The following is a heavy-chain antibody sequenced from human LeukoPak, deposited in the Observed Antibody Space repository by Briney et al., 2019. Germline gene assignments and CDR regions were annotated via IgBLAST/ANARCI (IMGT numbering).Heavy chain of an antibody. CDR2: ISGSGGST. D-gene: IGHD3-22*01. V-gene: IGHV3-23*01. CDR1: GFTFSDYA. J-gene: IGHJ4*02. CDR3: AKRGYDSSGYYGYLDY. Sequence: PGGSLRLSCAASGFTFSDYAMTWVRQAPGKGLEWVSVISGSGGSTYYADSVEGRFTISRDNSKNTLYLQMNSLRAEDMAVYYCAKRGYDSSGYYGYLDYWGQGILVTVSS.